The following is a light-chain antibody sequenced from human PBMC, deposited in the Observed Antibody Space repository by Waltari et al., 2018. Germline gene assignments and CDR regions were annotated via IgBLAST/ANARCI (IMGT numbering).Light chain of an antibody. J-gene: IGKJ2*01. CDR2: GAS. Sequence: ATLSVSPGEGATLSCRASQSVSSNLAWYQHKPGQAPRLLIYGASTRATGIPARFSGSGSGTEFTLTISSLQSEDFAFYYCQQYNNWPPEDTFGQGTKLEIK. CDR3: QQYNNWPPEDT. CDR1: QSVSSN. V-gene: IGKV3-15*01.